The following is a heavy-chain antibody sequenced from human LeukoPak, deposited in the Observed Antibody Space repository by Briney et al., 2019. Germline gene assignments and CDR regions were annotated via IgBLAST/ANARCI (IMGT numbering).Heavy chain of an antibody. J-gene: IGHJ4*02. CDR3: STTYYYDSSEGY. CDR2: IKSKTDGGTT. V-gene: IGHV3-15*07. D-gene: IGHD3-22*01. CDR1: GFTFTSYS. Sequence: GGSLRLSCAASGFTFTSYSMNWVRQAPGKGLEWVGRIKSKTDGGTTDYAAPVKGRFTISRDDSKNTLYLQMNSLKTEDTAVYYCSTTYYYDSSEGYWGQGTLVTVSS.